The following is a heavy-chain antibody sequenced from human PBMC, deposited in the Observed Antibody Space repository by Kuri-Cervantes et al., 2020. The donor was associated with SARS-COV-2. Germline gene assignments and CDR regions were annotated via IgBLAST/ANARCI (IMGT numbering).Heavy chain of an antibody. J-gene: IGHJ4*02. CDR2: ISGSGGST. D-gene: IGHD2-15*01. Sequence: GESLKISCAASGFTFNGYWMTWVRQAPGKGLEWVSAISGSGGSTYYADSVKGRFTISRDNSKNTLYLQMNSLRAEDTAVYYCAKDRVYCSGGSCPLYYWGQGTLVTVSS. CDR3: AKDRVYCSGGSCPLYY. V-gene: IGHV3-23*01. CDR1: GFTFNGYW.